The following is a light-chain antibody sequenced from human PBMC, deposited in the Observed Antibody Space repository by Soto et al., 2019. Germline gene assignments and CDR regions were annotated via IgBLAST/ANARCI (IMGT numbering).Light chain of an antibody. CDR1: QDISNY. J-gene: IGKJ3*01. CDR2: DAS. CDR3: KQYDNLPFT. V-gene: IGKV1-33*01. Sequence: DIQMTQSPSSLFASVGDRVTITCQASQDISNYLNWYQQKPGKAPKLLIYDASNLETGVPSRFSGSGSGTDFTFTISSLQPEDIATYYCKQYDNLPFTFGPGTKVDIK.